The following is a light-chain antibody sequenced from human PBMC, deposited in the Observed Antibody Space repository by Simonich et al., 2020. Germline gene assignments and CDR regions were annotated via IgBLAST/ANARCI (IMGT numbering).Light chain of an antibody. CDR1: SSDVGSYNL. CDR3: CSYAGSSTVV. CDR2: EGS. V-gene: IGLV2-23*01. J-gene: IGLJ2*01. Sequence: QSALTQPASVSGSPGQSITISCTGTSSDVGSYNLVSWYQQHPGNAPKLMLYEGSKRPSWVSNRFSGSKSGNTASLTISGLQAEDEADYYCCSYAGSSTVVFGGGTKLTVL.